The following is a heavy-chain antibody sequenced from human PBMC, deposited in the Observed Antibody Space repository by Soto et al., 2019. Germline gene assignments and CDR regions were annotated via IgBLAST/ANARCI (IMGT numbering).Heavy chain of an antibody. CDR2: ISRSGGST. Sequence: EVQLLESGGGLVQPGGSLRLSCAASGFTFSSYAMSWVRQAPGKGLEWVSAISRSGGSTYYADSVKGRFTISRDNSKNTLYLQMNSLRAEDTAVYYCAKDFLDDYIWGSYRPNWFDPWGQGTLVTVSS. D-gene: IGHD3-16*02. J-gene: IGHJ5*02. CDR1: GFTFSSYA. V-gene: IGHV3-23*01. CDR3: AKDFLDDYIWGSYRPNWFDP.